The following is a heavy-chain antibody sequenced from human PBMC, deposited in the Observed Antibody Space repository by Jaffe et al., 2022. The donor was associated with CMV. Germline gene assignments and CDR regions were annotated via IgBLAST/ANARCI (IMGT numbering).Heavy chain of an antibody. D-gene: IGHD3-10*01. Sequence: QLQLQESGPGLVKPSETLSLTCTVSGGSISSSSYYWGWIRQPPGKGLEWIGSIYYSGSTYYNPSLKSRVTISVDTSKNQFSLKLSSVTAADTAVYYCARRWFGEFYPNYYYYGMDVWGQGTTVTVSS. CDR2: IYYSGST. CDR1: GGSISSSSYY. CDR3: ARRWFGEFYPNYYYYGMDV. J-gene: IGHJ6*02. V-gene: IGHV4-39*01.